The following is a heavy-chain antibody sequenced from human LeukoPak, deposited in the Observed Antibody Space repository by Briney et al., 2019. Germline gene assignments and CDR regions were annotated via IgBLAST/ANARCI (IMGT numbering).Heavy chain of an antibody. J-gene: IGHJ4*02. CDR3: ARAINYYGSGYFDY. Sequence: GGSLRLSCAAPGFTFSSYEMTWVRQAPGKGLEWVSYISSSGSTIYYADSVKGRFTISRDNAKNSLYLQMNSLRAEDTAVYYCARAINYYGSGYFDYWGQGTLVTVSS. V-gene: IGHV3-48*03. CDR2: ISSSGSTI. D-gene: IGHD3-10*01. CDR1: GFTFSSYE.